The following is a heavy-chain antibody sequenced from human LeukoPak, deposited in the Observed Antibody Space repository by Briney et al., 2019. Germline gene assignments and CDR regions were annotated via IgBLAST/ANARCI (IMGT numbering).Heavy chain of an antibody. D-gene: IGHD1-26*01. CDR2: IYSTGST. V-gene: IGHV4-61*02. J-gene: IGHJ4*02. CDR1: GGSITSGNFY. Sequence: PSETLSLTCTVSGGSITSGNFYWSWIRQSAGKGLEWIGRIYSTGSTNYNPSLKSRVTISVDRSKNQFSLMLKSVTAADTAVYYCARGGSYSAASFDYWGQGTLVTVSS. CDR3: ARGGSYSAASFDY.